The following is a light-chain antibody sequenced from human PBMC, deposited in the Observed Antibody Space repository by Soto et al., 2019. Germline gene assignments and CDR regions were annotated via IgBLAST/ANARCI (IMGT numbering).Light chain of an antibody. CDR2: GTS. CDR1: QSLDSRY. J-gene: IGKJ4*01. CDR3: QQYGDSPLT. Sequence: EIVLTQSPGTLSLAPGERATLSCRSSQSLDSRYFSWYQQIPGQAPRLLMYGTSSRATGIPDRFSGSGSGTDFTLTISRLEPEDFAVYHCQQYGDSPLTFGGGTKVDIK. V-gene: IGKV3-20*01.